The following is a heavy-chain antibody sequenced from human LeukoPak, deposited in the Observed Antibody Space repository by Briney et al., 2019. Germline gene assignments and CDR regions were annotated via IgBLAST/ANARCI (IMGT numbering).Heavy chain of an antibody. V-gene: IGHV5-51*01. Sequence: GESLKISCKGSGYIFTTYWIGWVRQMPGKGLEWMGIIYPGDSDTRYSPSFQGQVTISADKSISTAYLQWSSLKASDTAMYYCARPFYYDTSGYSKPNYFDPWGQGTLVTVSS. CDR1: GYIFTTYW. CDR3: ARPFYYDTSGYSKPNYFDP. D-gene: IGHD3-22*01. CDR2: IYPGDSDT. J-gene: IGHJ5*02.